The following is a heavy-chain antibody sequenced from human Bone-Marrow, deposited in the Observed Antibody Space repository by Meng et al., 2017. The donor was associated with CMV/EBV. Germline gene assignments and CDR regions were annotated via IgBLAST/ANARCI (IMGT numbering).Heavy chain of an antibody. D-gene: IGHD3-10*01. V-gene: IGHV4-59*12. J-gene: IGHJ3*02. CDR1: GGSMSGDY. CDR2: NYYSGST. Sequence: SETLSLTCTVSGGSMSGDYWSWIRQPPGKGLEWIGSNYYSGSTYYNPSLKSRVTISVDTSKNQFSLKLSSVTAADTAVYYCARITSQDAFDIWGQGTMVTVSS. CDR3: ARITSQDAFDI.